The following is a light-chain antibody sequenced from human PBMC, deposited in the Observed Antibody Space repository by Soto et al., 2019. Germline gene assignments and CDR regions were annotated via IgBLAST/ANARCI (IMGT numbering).Light chain of an antibody. CDR1: ISDVGSYNL. V-gene: IGLV2-23*01. CDR2: EGS. CDR3: CSYAGSSTPYV. J-gene: IGLJ1*01. Sequence: QCPLTQPASVSGSRGQSITISCTGTISDVGSYNLVSWYQQHPGKAPKLMIYEGSKRPSGVSNRFSGSKSGNTASLTISGLQAEDEADYYCCSYAGSSTPYVFGTGTKVTVL.